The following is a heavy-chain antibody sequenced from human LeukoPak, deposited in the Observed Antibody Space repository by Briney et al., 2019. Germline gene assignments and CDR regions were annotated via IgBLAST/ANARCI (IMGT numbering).Heavy chain of an antibody. Sequence: PSETLSLTCAVYGGSFSGYYWSWIRQPPGKGLEWIGEINHSGSTNYNPSLKSRVTISVDTSKNQFSLKLSSVTAADTAVYYCARDSIMYSSSPRGYFDLWGRGTLVTVSS. CDR3: ARDSIMYSSSPRGYFDL. V-gene: IGHV4-34*01. D-gene: IGHD6-13*01. J-gene: IGHJ2*01. CDR1: GGSFSGYY. CDR2: INHSGST.